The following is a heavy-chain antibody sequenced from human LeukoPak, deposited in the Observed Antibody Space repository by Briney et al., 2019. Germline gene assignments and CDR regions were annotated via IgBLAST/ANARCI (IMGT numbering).Heavy chain of an antibody. D-gene: IGHD2-15*01. J-gene: IGHJ5*02. V-gene: IGHV1-3*01. CDR2: INAGNGNT. Sequence: GASVKVSCKASGYTFTSYAMHWVRQAPGQRLEWMGWINAGNGNTKYSQKFQGRVTITRDTSASTAYMELSSLRSEDTAVYYCARDQVPCSGGSCYSLGFDPWGQGTLVTVSS. CDR1: GYTFTSYA. CDR3: ARDQVPCSGGSCYSLGFDP.